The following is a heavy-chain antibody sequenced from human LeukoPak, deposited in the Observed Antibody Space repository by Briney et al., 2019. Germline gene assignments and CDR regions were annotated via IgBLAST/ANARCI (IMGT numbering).Heavy chain of an antibody. CDR2: IFHRGIT. CDR1: GYSVSSGYY. Sequence: PSETLSLTCTVSGYSVSSGYYWGWIRQPPGKGLEWIGSIFHRGITNYSPSLKSRVTISVDTSKNQFSLKMSSVTAADTAIYYCVRDPMVRTYMDVWGKGITVTVSS. D-gene: IGHD3-10*01. CDR3: VRDPMVRTYMDV. V-gene: IGHV4-38-2*02. J-gene: IGHJ6*03.